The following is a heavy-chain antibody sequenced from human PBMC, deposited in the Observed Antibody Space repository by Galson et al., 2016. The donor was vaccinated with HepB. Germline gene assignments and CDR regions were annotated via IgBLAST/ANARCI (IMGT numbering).Heavy chain of an antibody. CDR2: IYWDNEQ. CDR3: AQVNTEAYYYGMDV. CDR1: GFSLSISGVG. J-gene: IGHJ6*02. D-gene: IGHD4-17*01. Sequence: PALVKPTQTLTLTCTFSGFSLSISGVGVGWIRQPPGKALEWLGIIYWDNEQQYSPSLRRRITITKDTSKNQVVLRMTNMDPVETATYYCAQVNTEAYYYGMDVWGQGTTVTVSS. V-gene: IGHV2-5*02.